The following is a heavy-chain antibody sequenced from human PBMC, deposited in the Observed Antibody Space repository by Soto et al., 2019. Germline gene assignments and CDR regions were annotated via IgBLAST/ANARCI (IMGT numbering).Heavy chain of an antibody. CDR3: ARLLYVSSGYYYFDY. CDR2: IYYSGRT. CDR1: DGNIIDMGHY. V-gene: IGHV4-39*01. J-gene: IGHJ4*02. Sequence: SQTMPLPNTVFDGNIIDMGHYRSWIRKPPGKGLEWIGSIYYSGRTYDNPSLKSRVTTSVDTSKNQFSLKLSSVTAADTAVYYCARLLYVSSGYYYFDYWGQGTLVTVSS. D-gene: IGHD3-22*01.